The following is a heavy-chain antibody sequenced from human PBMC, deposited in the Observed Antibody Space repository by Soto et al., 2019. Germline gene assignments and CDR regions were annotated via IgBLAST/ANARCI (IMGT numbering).Heavy chain of an antibody. D-gene: IGHD3-3*01. CDR3: ARVYDFGVVTNWFEP. CDR2: ISAYNGNT. Sequence: GASVKVSCKASGYTFTSYGISWVRQAPGQGLEWMGWISAYNGNTNYAQKLQGRVTMTTDTSTSTAYMELRSLRSDDTAVYYCARVYDFGVVTNWFEPWGQGTLVTVSS. V-gene: IGHV1-18*01. CDR1: GYTFTSYG. J-gene: IGHJ5*02.